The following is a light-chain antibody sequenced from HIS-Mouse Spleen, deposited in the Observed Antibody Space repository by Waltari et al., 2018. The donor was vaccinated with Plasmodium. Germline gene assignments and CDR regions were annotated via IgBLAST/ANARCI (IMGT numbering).Light chain of an antibody. Sequence: QSVLTQPPSASGTPGQRVTISCSGSTSNIGSNTVNWYQQLPGTAPKLLLYSNNQRPSGVPGRFSGYKSGTAASLAISGRQSEDEADYYCAAWDDSRNGVFGGGTKLTVL. CDR1: TSNIGSNT. CDR2: SNN. J-gene: IGLJ3*02. V-gene: IGLV1-44*01. CDR3: AAWDDSRNGV.